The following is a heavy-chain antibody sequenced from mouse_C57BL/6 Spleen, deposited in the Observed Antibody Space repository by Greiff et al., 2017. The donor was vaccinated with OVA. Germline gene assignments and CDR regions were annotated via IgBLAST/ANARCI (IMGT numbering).Heavy chain of an antibody. CDR2: ISYDGSN. D-gene: IGHD3-2*02. Sequence: EVQLQESGPGLVKPSQSLSLTCSVTGYSITSGYYWNWIRQFPGNKLEWMGYISYDGSNNYNPSLKNRISITRDTSKNQFFLKLNSVTTEDTATYYCAREGQLRPFAYWGQGTLGTVSA. CDR3: AREGQLRPFAY. J-gene: IGHJ3*01. CDR1: GYSITSGYY. V-gene: IGHV3-6*01.